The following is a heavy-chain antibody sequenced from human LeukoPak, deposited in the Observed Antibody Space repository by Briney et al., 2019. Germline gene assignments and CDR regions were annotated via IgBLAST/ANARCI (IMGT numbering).Heavy chain of an antibody. CDR1: GFTFSSYA. J-gene: IGHJ4*02. CDR3: ARVSGWPSYYFDY. CDR2: ISYDGSNK. D-gene: IGHD6-19*01. V-gene: IGHV3-30-3*01. Sequence: GRSLRLSCAASGFTFSSYAMHWVRQAPGKGLEWVAVISYDGSNKYYADSVKGRFTISRDNSKNTLYLQMNSLRAEDTAVYYCARVSGWPSYYFDYWGQGTLVTVSS.